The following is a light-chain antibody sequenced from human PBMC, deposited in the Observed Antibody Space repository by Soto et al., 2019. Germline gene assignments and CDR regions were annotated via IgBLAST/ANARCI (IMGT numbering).Light chain of an antibody. Sequence: NFMLTQPHSVSESPGKTVTISCTRSSGTIASNYVQWYQQRPGSAPTTVIYEDNQRPSGVPDRFSGSIDSSSNSASLTISGLGTEDEADYYCQSYDSSNLWVFGGGTKVTVL. CDR3: QSYDSSNLWV. J-gene: IGLJ3*02. CDR2: EDN. V-gene: IGLV6-57*03. CDR1: SGTIASNY.